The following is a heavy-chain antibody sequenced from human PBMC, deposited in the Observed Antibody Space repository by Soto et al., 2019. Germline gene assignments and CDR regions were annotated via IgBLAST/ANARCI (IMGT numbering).Heavy chain of an antibody. CDR1: VGSFSGYY. D-gene: IGHD3-3*01. CDR2: INHSGGT. Sequence: SETLSLTCAFYVGSFSGYYWSCIRHPPGKGLEWIGEINHSGGTNYNPSLKSRVTISVDTSKNQFSLKLSSVTAADTAVYYCASASIKIFGVVIPFDYWGKGTLGTVSS. V-gene: IGHV4-34*01. J-gene: IGHJ4*02. CDR3: ASASIKIFGVVIPFDY.